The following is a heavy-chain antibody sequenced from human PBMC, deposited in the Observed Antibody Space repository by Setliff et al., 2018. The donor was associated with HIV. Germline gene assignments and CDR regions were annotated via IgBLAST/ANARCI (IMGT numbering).Heavy chain of an antibody. CDR1: GYTFTDYY. CDR2: INPNSSDT. CDR3: ARRVPPIPSGDLDY. J-gene: IGHJ4*02. Sequence: ASVKVSCKASGYTFTDYYIHWVRQAPGQGLEWMGWINPNSSDTTYAQKFQGRVTMTRDTSISTAHMDLSRLRSDDTAVYYCARRVPPIPSGDLDYWGQGTLVTVSS. D-gene: IGHD4-17*01. V-gene: IGHV1-2*02.